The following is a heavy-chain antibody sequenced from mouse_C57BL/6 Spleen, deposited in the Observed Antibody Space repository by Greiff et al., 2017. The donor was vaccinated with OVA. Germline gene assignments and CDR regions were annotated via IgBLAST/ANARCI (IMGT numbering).Heavy chain of an antibody. CDR2: INPGSGGT. V-gene: IGHV1-55*01. Sequence: QVQLQQPGAELVKPGASVKMSCKASGYTFTSYWITWVKQRPGQGLEWIGDINPGSGGTNYNEKFKSKATLTVDTSSSTAYMQLSSLTSEDSAVYYGARGEPFYGNYLGYWGQGTTLTVSS. CDR3: ARGEPFYGNYLGY. J-gene: IGHJ2*01. D-gene: IGHD2-1*01. CDR1: GYTFTSYW.